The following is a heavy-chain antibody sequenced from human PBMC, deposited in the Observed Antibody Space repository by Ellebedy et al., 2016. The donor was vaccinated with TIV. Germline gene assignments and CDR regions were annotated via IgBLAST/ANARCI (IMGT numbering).Heavy chain of an antibody. CDR2: IYLSWRT. D-gene: IGHD3-10*01. CDR1: GDSPNNNY. CDR3: ARDPISGGE. V-gene: IGHV4-4*07. Sequence: MPSETLSLTCTVSGDSPNNNYRSWIRQPAGQGLAWIGRIYLSWRTRTNASLRSRITMSLDTSKNQFSLRLTSVTAADTAVYYCARDPISGGEWGQGTLVTVSS. J-gene: IGHJ4*02.